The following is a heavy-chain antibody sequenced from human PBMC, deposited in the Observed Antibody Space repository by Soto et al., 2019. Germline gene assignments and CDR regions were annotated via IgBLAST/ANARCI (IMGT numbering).Heavy chain of an antibody. CDR1: GGTFSSYA. V-gene: IGHV1-69*13. CDR3: ARDHSSGRPLDWFDP. CDR2: IIPIFGTA. D-gene: IGHD6-19*01. Sequence: SVKVSCKASGGTFSSYAISWVRQAPGQGLEWMGGIIPIFGTANYVQKFQGRVTITADESTSTAYMELSSLRSEDTAVYYCARDHSSGRPLDWFDPWGQGTLVTVS. J-gene: IGHJ5*02.